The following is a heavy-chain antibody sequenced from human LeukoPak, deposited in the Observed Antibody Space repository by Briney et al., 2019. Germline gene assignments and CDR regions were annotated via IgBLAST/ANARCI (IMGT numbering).Heavy chain of an antibody. CDR2: TNNSGST. J-gene: IGHJ6*02. Sequence: PSVTVSLTCTVSSGTIYGFYWMRLRQSPGKGLEWSGNTNNSGSTNYNTSLKSRVTISVDTSKNQFSLKLSSVTAADTAVYYCARGSQLAVYYYYYYGIDVWGQGTTVTVSS. CDR3: ARGSQLAVYYYYYYGIDV. D-gene: IGHD6-13*01. CDR1: SGTIYGFY. V-gene: IGHV4-59*01.